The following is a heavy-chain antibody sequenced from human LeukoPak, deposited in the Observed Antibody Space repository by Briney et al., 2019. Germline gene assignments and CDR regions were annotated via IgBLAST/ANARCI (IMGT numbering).Heavy chain of an antibody. Sequence: GGSLRLSCAASGFTFSSYEMNWVRQAPGKGLEWVSYISSSGSTIYYADSVKGRFTISRDNAKNSLYLQMNSLRAEDTAVYYCARDLIYYDSSGSDYWGQGTLVTVSS. D-gene: IGHD3-22*01. J-gene: IGHJ4*02. CDR3: ARDLIYYDSSGSDY. V-gene: IGHV3-48*03. CDR1: GFTFSSYE. CDR2: ISSSGSTI.